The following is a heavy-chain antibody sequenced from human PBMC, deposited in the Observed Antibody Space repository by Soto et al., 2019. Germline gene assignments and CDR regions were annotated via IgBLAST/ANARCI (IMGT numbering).Heavy chain of an antibody. J-gene: IGHJ6*02. V-gene: IGHV1-2*02. Sequence: QVQLVQSGAEVKKPGASVKVSCKASGYTFTGYYMHWVRQAPGQGLEWMGWINPNSGGTNYAQKFQGRVTMTRDTAIGPASRGRSRGGVDDTAGYYWGGGIETGFRGGGYYGMDVWGQGTTVTVSS. CDR1: GYTFTGYY. CDR3: GGGIETGFRGGGYYGMDV. CDR2: INPNSGGT. D-gene: IGHD3-10*01.